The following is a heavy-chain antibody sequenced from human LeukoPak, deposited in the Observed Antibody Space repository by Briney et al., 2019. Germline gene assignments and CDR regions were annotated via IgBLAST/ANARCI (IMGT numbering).Heavy chain of an antibody. CDR2: INHSGST. CDR3: AAARSPYYYMDV. Sequence: SETLSLTCAVYGGSFSGYYWSWIRQPPGKGLEWIGEINHSGSTNYNPSLKSRVTISVDKSKNQFSLKLGSVTAADTAVYYCAAARSPYYYMDVWGKGTTVTVSS. CDR1: GGSFSGYY. J-gene: IGHJ6*03. V-gene: IGHV4-34*01.